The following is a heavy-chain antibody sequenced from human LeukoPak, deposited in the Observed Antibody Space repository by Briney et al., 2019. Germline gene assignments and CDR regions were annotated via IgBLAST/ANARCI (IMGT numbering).Heavy chain of an antibody. CDR2: INHSGST. CDR1: GGSFSGYY. V-gene: IGHV4-34*01. CDR3: AQTTMVRGVINDY. D-gene: IGHD3-10*01. Sequence: PSETLSLTCAVYGGSFSGYYWSWIRQPPGKGLEWIGEINHSGSTNYNPSLKSRVTIPVDTSKNQFSLKLSSVTAADTAVYYCAQTTMVRGVINDYWGQGTLVTVSS. J-gene: IGHJ4*02.